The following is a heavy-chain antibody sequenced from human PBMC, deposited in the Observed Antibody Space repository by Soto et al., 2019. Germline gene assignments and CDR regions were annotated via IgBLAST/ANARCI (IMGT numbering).Heavy chain of an antibody. CDR3: TRSVIFRGKNLHYYMGV. D-gene: IGHD3-10*01. CDR2: SRNKDKSYSI. CDR1: GSTLSDHY. V-gene: IGHV3-72*01. J-gene: IGHJ6*03. Sequence: PGGSLRLSCAVSGSTLSDHYMDWVRQAPGKGLEWVARSRNKDKSYSIDYAASVKGRFTISRDESRNSLYLQMSNLKSDDTAVYFCTRSVIFRGKNLHYYMGVWGKGTTVTVSS.